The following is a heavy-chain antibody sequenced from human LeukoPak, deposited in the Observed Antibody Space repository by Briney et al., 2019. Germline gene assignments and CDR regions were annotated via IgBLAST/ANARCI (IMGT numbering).Heavy chain of an antibody. J-gene: IGHJ4*02. V-gene: IGHV1-69*13. CDR2: IIPIFGTA. CDR1: GYTFTGYY. CDR3: AREPRAAAGNFDY. Sequence: SVKVSCKASGYTFTGYYMHWVRQAPGQGLEWMGGIIPIFGTANYAQKFQGRVTITADESTSTAYMELSSLRSEDTAVYSCAREPRAAAGNFDYWGQGTLVTVSS. D-gene: IGHD6-13*01.